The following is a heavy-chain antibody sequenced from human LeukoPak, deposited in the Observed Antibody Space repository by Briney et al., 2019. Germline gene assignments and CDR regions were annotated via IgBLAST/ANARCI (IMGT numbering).Heavy chain of an antibody. D-gene: IGHD2-15*01. CDR3: ATDCSGSSCYPAGFDY. V-gene: IGHV4-4*07. CDR1: GGSISSYY. CDR2: IYTSGST. Sequence: PSETLSLTCTVSGGSISSYYWSWIRQPAGKGLEWIGRIYTSGSTNYNPSVKSRVTMSVDTSKNQFSLKLSSVTAADTAVYYCATDCSGSSCYPAGFDYWGQGTLVTVSS. J-gene: IGHJ4*02.